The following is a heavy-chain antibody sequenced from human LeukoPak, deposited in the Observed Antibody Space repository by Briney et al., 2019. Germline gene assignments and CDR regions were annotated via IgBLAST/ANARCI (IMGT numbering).Heavy chain of an antibody. D-gene: IGHD3-16*01. Sequence: PGWSLRVSFAASGFTFCSNAMSWVRQVPVKGLESVSIISYGGTSTYYADSVKGRFTSSRDNSKNSMYLQMNSLRAEDTAIYYCAKGGPWMITFGGAPDAFDFWGQGTMVTVSS. V-gene: IGHV3-23*01. CDR1: GFTFCSNA. CDR2: ISYGGTST. CDR3: AKGGPWMITFGGAPDAFDF. J-gene: IGHJ3*01.